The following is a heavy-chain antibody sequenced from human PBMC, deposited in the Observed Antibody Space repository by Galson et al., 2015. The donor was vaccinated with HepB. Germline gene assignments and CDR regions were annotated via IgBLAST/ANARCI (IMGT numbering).Heavy chain of an antibody. D-gene: IGHD5-12*01. CDR3: ARGVYSDSDLSSPFDY. Sequence: LSLTCAVSGDSISSGGYYWSWIRQPPGKGLEWIGCISYTGNTYYNPTLKNRPTISGDTSKNQFSLKLRSLTAADTAVYYCARGVYSDSDLSSPFDYWGQGTLVTVSS. CDR1: GDSISSGGYY. V-gene: IGHV4-30-4*01. J-gene: IGHJ4*02. CDR2: ISYTGNT.